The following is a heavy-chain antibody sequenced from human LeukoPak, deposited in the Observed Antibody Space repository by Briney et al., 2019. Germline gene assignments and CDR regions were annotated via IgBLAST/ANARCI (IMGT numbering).Heavy chain of an antibody. CDR2: ISYDGSNK. CDR1: GLTFSSYA. D-gene: IGHD5-24*01. CDR3: ARVGRGLQFPDY. Sequence: GRSLRLSCAASGLTFSSYAMHWVGQAPGKGLEWVAVISYDGSNKYYADSVKGQFTISRDNSKNTLYLQMNSLRAEDTAVYYCARVGRGLQFPDYWGQGTLVTVSS. V-gene: IGHV3-30-3*01. J-gene: IGHJ4*02.